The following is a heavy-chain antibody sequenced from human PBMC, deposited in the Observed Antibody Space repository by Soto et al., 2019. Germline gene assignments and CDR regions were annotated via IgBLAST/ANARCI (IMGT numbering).Heavy chain of an antibody. D-gene: IGHD5-12*01. J-gene: IGHJ6*02. CDR3: ARRLQDSGYDYYYYYGMDV. CDR2: IDPSDSYT. Sequence: PGESLKISCKGSGYSFTSYWISWVRQMPGKGLEWMGRIDPSDSYTNYSPSFQGHVTISADKSISTAYLQWSSLKASDTAMYYCARRLQDSGYDYYYYYGMDVWGQGTTVTVSS. CDR1: GYSFTSYW. V-gene: IGHV5-10-1*01.